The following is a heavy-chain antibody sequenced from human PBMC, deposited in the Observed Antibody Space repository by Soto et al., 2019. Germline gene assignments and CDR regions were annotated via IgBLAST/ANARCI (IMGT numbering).Heavy chain of an antibody. V-gene: IGHV1-18*01. CDR2: ISAYNGNT. Sequence: ASVKVSCKASGYTFTSYGISWVRQAPGQGLEWMGWISAYNGNTNYAQKLQGRVTMTTDTSTSTAYMELRSLRSEDTAVYYCAGIVQPRYYYGMDVWGQGTTVTVSS. CDR3: AGIVQPRYYYGMDV. J-gene: IGHJ6*02. CDR1: GYTFTSYG. D-gene: IGHD3-22*01.